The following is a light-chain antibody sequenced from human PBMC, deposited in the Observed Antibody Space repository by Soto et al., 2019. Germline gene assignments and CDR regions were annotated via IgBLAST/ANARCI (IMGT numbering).Light chain of an antibody. V-gene: IGLV1-44*01. CDR1: SSNIGSNT. CDR3: AAWDDSLNGVV. Sequence: QSVLTQLPSASGTPGQRVTISCSGSSSNIGSNTVNWYQQVPRTAPKLLIYSNNQRPSGVPDRFSGSKSGTSVSLAISGLQSEDEADYYCAAWDDSLNGVVLGGGTKLTVL. J-gene: IGLJ2*01. CDR2: SNN.